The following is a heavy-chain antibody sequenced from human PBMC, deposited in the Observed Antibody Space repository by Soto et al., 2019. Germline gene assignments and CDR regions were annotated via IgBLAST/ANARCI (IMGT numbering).Heavy chain of an antibody. CDR3: ARGPVLLWFGELLPEYYYYGMDV. V-gene: IGHV1-3*01. Sequence: GASGKVSCKASGYTLTRYSIHWVRQAPGQRLEWMGWINAGNGNTKFSQKFQGRVTMTRDTSTSTVYMELSSLRSEDTAVYYCARGPVLLWFGELLPEYYYYGMDVWGQGTTVTSP. J-gene: IGHJ6*02. D-gene: IGHD3-10*01. CDR2: INAGNGNT. CDR1: GYTLTRYS.